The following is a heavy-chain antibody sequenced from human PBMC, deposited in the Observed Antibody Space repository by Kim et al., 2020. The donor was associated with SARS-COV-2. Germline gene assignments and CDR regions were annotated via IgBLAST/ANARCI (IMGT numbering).Heavy chain of an antibody. CDR3: AKYARGWELSYFDY. D-gene: IGHD1-26*01. Sequence: ADPVKGRFTISRDNSKNTLYLQMNSLRAEDTAVYYCAKYARGWELSYFDYWGQGTLVTVSS. J-gene: IGHJ4*02. V-gene: IGHV3-23*01.